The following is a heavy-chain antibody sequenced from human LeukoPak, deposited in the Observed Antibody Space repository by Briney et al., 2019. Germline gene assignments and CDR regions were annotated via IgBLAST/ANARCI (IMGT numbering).Heavy chain of an antibody. Sequence: PSETLSLTCAVSGYSISSSNWWGWIRQPPGKGLEWIGCIYHDGSIYYNPSLRGRLAMSVDTSKNQFSLRLNSVTAVDTAVYFCARKPDSKNWFDPWGQGTLVIVSS. CDR1: GYSISSSNW. CDR3: ARKPDSKNWFDP. CDR2: IYHDGSI. V-gene: IGHV4-28*05. J-gene: IGHJ5*02. D-gene: IGHD1-14*01.